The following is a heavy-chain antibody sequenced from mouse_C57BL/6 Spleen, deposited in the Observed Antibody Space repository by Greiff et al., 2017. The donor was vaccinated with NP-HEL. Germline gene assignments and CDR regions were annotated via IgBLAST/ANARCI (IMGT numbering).Heavy chain of an antibody. V-gene: IGHV1-52*01. CDR1: GYTFTSYW. J-gene: IGHJ2*01. D-gene: IGHD2-1*01. CDR2: IDPSDSET. Sequence: QVHVKQPGAELVRPGSSVKLSCKASGYTFTSYWMHWVKQRPIQGLEWIGNIDPSDSETHYNQKFKDKATLTVDKSSSTAYMQLSSLTSEDSAVYYCARVYYGFDYWGQGTTLTVSS. CDR3: ARVYYGFDY.